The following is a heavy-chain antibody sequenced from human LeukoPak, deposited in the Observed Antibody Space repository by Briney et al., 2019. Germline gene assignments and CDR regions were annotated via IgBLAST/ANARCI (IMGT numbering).Heavy chain of an antibody. Sequence: PSETLSLTCAVYGGSFSGYYWSWIRQPPGKGLEWIGEINHSGSTNYNPSLKSRVTISVDTSKNQFSLKLSSVTAADTAVYYCARADSMITFGGVIGGYFDYWGQGTLVTVSS. D-gene: IGHD3-16*02. CDR2: INHSGST. CDR1: GGSFSGYY. V-gene: IGHV4-34*01. J-gene: IGHJ4*02. CDR3: ARADSMITFGGVIGGYFDY.